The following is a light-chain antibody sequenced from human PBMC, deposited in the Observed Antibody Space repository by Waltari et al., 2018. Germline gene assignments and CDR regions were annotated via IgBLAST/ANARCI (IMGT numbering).Light chain of an antibody. CDR2: GAS. J-gene: IGKJ1*01. Sequence: IVMTQSPATLSVSPGERATLSCRASQSVRNNLAWFQQKPGQVPRLLIYGASTRATGIPARFSGSGSGTGFTLTISSLQSEDFAVYYCQQYNKWPTWTFGQGTKVEIK. CDR3: QQYNKWPTWT. CDR1: QSVRNN. V-gene: IGKV3-15*01.